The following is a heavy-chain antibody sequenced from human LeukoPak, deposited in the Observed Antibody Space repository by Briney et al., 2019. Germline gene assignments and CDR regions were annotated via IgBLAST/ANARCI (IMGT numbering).Heavy chain of an antibody. CDR3: ASPVLRFLELSHVDYYYGMDV. D-gene: IGHD3-3*01. J-gene: IGHJ6*02. CDR1: GVTFSSYA. Sequence: SVKVSCKASGVTFSSYAISWVRQAPGQGLEWMGRIIPIFGIANYAQKFQGRVTITADKSTSTAYMELSSLRSEDAGVYYCASPVLRFLELSHVDYYYGMDVWGQGTTVSVCS. CDR2: IIPIFGIA. V-gene: IGHV1-69*04.